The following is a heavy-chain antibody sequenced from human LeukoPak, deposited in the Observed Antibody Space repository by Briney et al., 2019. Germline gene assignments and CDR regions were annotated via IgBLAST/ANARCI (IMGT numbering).Heavy chain of an antibody. CDR3: IRIRTREHQYGMDV. Sequence: GGSLRLSCAASGFTFDNYDMHWVRQATGKGLEWVSAIDTAGNTYYPGSVKGRFTISRENAKNSLYLQMNSLSDGDTAVYYCIRIRTREHQYGMDVWGQGTTVTVSS. D-gene: IGHD1-26*01. CDR1: GFTFDNYD. V-gene: IGHV3-13*01. CDR2: IDTAGNT. J-gene: IGHJ6*02.